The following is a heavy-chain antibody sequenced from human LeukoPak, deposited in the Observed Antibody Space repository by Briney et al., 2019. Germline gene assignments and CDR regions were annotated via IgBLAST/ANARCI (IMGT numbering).Heavy chain of an antibody. V-gene: IGHV3-66*02. CDR1: GCTVSSNY. J-gene: IGHJ6*02. Sequence: GGSLRLSCAASGCTVSSNYMSWVRQAPGKGLEWVSVIYSGGSTYYADSVKGRFTISRDNSKNTLYLQMNSLRAEDTAVYYCARDRSGWYYYYGMDVWGQGTTVTVSS. CDR2: IYSGGST. CDR3: ARDRSGWYYYYGMDV. D-gene: IGHD6-19*01.